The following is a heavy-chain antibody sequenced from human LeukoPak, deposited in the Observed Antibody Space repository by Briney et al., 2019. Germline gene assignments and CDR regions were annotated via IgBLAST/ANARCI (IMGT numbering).Heavy chain of an antibody. CDR1: GYSFTTYW. J-gene: IGHJ4*02. D-gene: IGHD1-14*01. Sequence: GESLRISCKGSGYSFTTYWITWVRQMPGKGLEWMGRIDPTDSYTNYSPSFQGHVTISADKPISTAYLQWSSLKASDTAMYYCARQVYKHRIDYWGQGTLVTVSS. V-gene: IGHV5-10-1*01. CDR2: IDPTDSYT. CDR3: ARQVYKHRIDY.